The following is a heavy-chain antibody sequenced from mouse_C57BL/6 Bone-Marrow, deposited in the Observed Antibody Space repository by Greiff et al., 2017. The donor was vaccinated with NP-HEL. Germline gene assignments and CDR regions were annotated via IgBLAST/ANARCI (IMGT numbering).Heavy chain of an antibody. J-gene: IGHJ3*01. V-gene: IGHV14-4*01. CDR3: TFYDCGEGPFAY. CDR1: GFNIKDDY. D-gene: IGHD2-3*01. Sequence: EVQLQQSGAELVRPGASVKLSCTASGFNIKDDYMHWVKQRPEQGLEWIGWIDPENGDTEYASKFQGKATITADTSSNTAYLQLSSLTSEVTAVYYCTFYDCGEGPFAYWGQGTLVTVSA. CDR2: IDPENGDT.